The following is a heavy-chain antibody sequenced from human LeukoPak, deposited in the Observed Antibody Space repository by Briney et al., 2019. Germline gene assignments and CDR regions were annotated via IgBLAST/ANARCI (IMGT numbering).Heavy chain of an antibody. Sequence: SETLSLTCTVSGGSVSSGSYYWSWIRQPPGKGLEWIGYIYYSGSTNYNPSLKSRVTISVDTSKNQFSLKLSSVTAADTAVYYCARTGREQQLVLFDYWGQGTLVTVSS. CDR2: IYYSGST. CDR3: ARTGREQQLVLFDY. J-gene: IGHJ4*02. V-gene: IGHV4-61*01. D-gene: IGHD6-13*01. CDR1: GGSVSSGSYY.